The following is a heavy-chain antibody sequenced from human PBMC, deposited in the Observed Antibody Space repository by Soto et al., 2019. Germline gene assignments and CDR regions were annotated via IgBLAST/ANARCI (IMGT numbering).Heavy chain of an antibody. CDR1: GFTFDDYG. V-gene: IGHV3-20*01. J-gene: IGHJ6*03. CDR3: GRVAGGLKFTSYYTYLDV. Sequence: SGGSLRLSCAASGFTFDDYGMSWVRQAPGKGLEWVSGINWNGGSTGYADSVKGRFTISRDNAKNSLYLQMNSLRAEDTALYHWGRVAGGLKFTSYYTYLDVWGKGTTLTVSS. D-gene: IGHD3-10*01. CDR2: INWNGGST.